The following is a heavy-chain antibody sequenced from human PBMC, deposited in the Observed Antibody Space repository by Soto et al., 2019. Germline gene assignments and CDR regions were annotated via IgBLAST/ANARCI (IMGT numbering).Heavy chain of an antibody. CDR3: ARDMGCSGGSCYYYYYGMDV. CDR1: GYTFTGYY. J-gene: IGHJ6*02. V-gene: IGHV1-2*04. D-gene: IGHD2-15*01. CDR2: INPNSGDT. Sequence: ASVKVSCKASGYTFTGYYMHWVRQAPGQGLEWMGWINPNSGDTNYAQKFQGWVTMTRDTSISTAYMELSRLRSDDTAVYYCARDMGCSGGSCYYYYYGMDVWGQGTTVTV.